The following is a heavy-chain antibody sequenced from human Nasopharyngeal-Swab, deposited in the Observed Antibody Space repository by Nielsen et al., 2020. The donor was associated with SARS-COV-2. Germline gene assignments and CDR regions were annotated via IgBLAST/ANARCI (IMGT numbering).Heavy chain of an antibody. CDR3: VKSLAGSGDYYYYGMDV. Sequence: WIRQPPGKGLEYVSAISSNGGSTYYADSVKGRFTISRDNSKNTLYLQMSSLRAEDTAVYYCVKSLAGSGDYYYYGMDVWGQGTTVTVSS. V-gene: IGHV3-64D*08. CDR2: ISSNGGST. D-gene: IGHD6-19*01. J-gene: IGHJ6*02.